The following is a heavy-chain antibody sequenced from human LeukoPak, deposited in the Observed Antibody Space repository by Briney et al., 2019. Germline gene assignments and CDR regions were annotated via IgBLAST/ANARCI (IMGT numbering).Heavy chain of an antibody. V-gene: IGHV1-8*02. CDR2: MNPNSGNT. Sequence: GASVKVSCKASGYTFTSYDINWVRQATGQGLEWMGWMNPNSGNTGYAQKFQGRVTMTRNTSISTAYMELSSLRSEDTAVYYCAREDSTEGYRPLDYWGQGTLVTVSS. J-gene: IGHJ4*02. CDR1: GYTFTSYD. CDR3: AREDSTEGYRPLDY. D-gene: IGHD5-12*01.